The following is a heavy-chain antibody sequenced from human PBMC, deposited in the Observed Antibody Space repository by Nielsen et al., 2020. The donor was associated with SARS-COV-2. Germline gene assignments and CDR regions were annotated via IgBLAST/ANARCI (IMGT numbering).Heavy chain of an antibody. CDR3: ATDGETGYGNIDF. Sequence: GGSLRLSCAASGFTFSNAWMNWVRQAPGKGLEWVGRVKSKPDGGAIDYAAPVKGRFIISREDSKSTLYLQMNSLEVEDTAVYYCATDGETGYGNIDFWGQGILVTVSS. D-gene: IGHD5-12*01. J-gene: IGHJ4*02. CDR1: GFTFSNAW. V-gene: IGHV3-15*01. CDR2: VKSKPDGGAI.